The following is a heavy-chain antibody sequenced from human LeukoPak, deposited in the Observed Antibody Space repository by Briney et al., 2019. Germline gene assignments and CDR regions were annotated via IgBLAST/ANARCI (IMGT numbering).Heavy chain of an antibody. J-gene: IGHJ3*02. CDR2: INPNSGGT. CDR1: GYTFTGYY. D-gene: IGHD3-16*02. CDR3: AREYRWVSYPRYAFYI. V-gene: IGHV1-2*02. Sequence: GASVKVSCKASGYTFTGYYMHWVRQAHGQGVEWMGWINPNSGGTNYAQKFQGRVTMTRDTSISTAYMELSMLRSDDTAVYYCAREYRWVSYPRYAFYICGQGTMVTVSS.